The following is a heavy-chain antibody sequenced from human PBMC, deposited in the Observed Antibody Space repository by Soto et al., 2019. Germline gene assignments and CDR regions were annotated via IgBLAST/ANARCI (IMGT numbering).Heavy chain of an antibody. V-gene: IGHV4-4*02. Sequence: PSETLSLTCAVSGASVSSTKWWSWVRQSPGKGLEWIGEIHHSETTNYNPSLESRVTISIDKSKNQFSLKLSSVTAADTAVYYCARERPDGCKLDPWGQGTLVTVSS. J-gene: IGHJ5*02. CDR1: GASVSSTKW. CDR3: ARERPDGCKLDP. CDR2: IHHSETT. D-gene: IGHD6-19*01.